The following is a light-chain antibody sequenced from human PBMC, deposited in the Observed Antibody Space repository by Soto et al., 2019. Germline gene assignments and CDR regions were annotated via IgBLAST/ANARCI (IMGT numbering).Light chain of an antibody. Sequence: QSVLTQPPSASGTPGQRVTISCSGSSSNIGSNTVNWYQQLPGTAPKLLIYSNNQRPSGVPDRFSGSKSGTSASLAISGLQSEDEADYYCCSYAGSSTFVFGTGTKVTGL. V-gene: IGLV1-44*01. CDR3: CSYAGSSTFV. J-gene: IGLJ1*01. CDR2: SNN. CDR1: SSNIGSNT.